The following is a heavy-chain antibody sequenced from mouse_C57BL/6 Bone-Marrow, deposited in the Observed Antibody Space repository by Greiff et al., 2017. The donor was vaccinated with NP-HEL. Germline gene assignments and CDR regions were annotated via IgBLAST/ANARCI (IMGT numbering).Heavy chain of an antibody. Sequence: EVQLVESGGDLVKPGGSLKLSCAASGFTFSSYGMSWVRQTPDKRLEWVATISSGGSYTYYLDSVKGRFTISRDNAKNTLYLQMSSLKSEDTAMYYCARRIYDGYYAWFAYWGQGTLVTVSA. CDR2: ISSGGSYT. CDR3: ARRIYDGYYAWFAY. J-gene: IGHJ3*01. CDR1: GFTFSSYG. D-gene: IGHD2-3*01. V-gene: IGHV5-6*01.